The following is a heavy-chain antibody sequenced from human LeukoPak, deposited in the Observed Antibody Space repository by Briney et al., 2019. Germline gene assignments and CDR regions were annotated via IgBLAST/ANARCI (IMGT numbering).Heavy chain of an antibody. CDR2: IIPIFGTA. Sequence: SVKVSCKASGGTFSSQAISWVRQAPGLGLEWMGGIIPIFGTANYAQKFQGRVTITADESTSTAYMELSSLRSEDTAVYYCAKSGFWSVKRSRAFDIWGQGTMVTVSS. D-gene: IGHD3-3*01. J-gene: IGHJ3*02. CDR1: GGTFSSQA. V-gene: IGHV1-69*13. CDR3: AKSGFWSVKRSRAFDI.